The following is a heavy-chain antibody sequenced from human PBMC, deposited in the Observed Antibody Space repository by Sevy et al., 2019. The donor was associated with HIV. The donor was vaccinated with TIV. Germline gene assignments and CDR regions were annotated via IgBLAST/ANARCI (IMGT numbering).Heavy chain of an antibody. CDR2: IPYDGSNQ. D-gene: IGHD3-10*01. V-gene: IGHV3-30*18. CDR3: VKALPRGSALGSREFDY. CDR1: GFTFSNYG. J-gene: IGHJ4*01. Sequence: GGSLRLSCAASGFTFSNYGMHWVRQAPGKGLEWVAAIPYDGSNQYYADSIRGRFTISRDNSKNTVYLQMNSLTPEDTAVYYGVKALPRGSALGSREFDYWGQGTLVTVSS.